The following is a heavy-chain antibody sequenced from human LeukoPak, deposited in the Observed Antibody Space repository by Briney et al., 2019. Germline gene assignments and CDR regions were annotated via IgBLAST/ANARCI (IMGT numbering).Heavy chain of an antibody. V-gene: IGHV3-48*01. CDR3: ARFSSNWYAPFDY. CDR2: ISSSSSSI. CDR1: GFTFSSYA. J-gene: IGHJ4*02. D-gene: IGHD6-13*01. Sequence: GGSLRLSCAASGFTFSSYAMNWVRQAPGKGLEWVSYISSSSSSIYYADSVKGRFTISRDNAKNSLFLQTNSLRAEDTAVYYCARFSSNWYAPFDYWGQGTLVTVSS.